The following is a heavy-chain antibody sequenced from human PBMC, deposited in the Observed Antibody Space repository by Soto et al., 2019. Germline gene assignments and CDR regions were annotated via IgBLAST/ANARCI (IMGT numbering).Heavy chain of an antibody. D-gene: IGHD6-19*01. J-gene: IGHJ4*02. CDR1: GFTFSDYA. V-gene: IGHV3-30*18. CDR3: AKGGRQWLVTSDFNY. CDR2: VSHDGRNT. Sequence: VQLVESGGGVVQPGRSLRLSCAASGFTFSDYAMHWVRQAPGKGLEWVAVVSHDGRNTHYAYSVKGRFTIARDSSKNTVSLEITSLRAENTAVYYCAKGGRQWLVTSDFNYWGQGALVPFSS.